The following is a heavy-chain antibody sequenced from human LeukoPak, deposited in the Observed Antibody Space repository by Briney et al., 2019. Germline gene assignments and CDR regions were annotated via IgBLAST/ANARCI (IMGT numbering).Heavy chain of an antibody. J-gene: IGHJ6*03. CDR1: GFTFSSYS. D-gene: IGHD3-10*01. V-gene: IGHV3-21*01. CDR2: ISSSSYI. CDR3: ARAFESDYYYYMDV. Sequence: GGSLRLSCAASGFTFSSYSMNWVRQAPGKGLEWVSSISSSSYIYYADSVKGRFTISRDNAKNSLYLQMNSLRAEDTAVYYCARAFESDYYYYMDVWGKGTTVTVSS.